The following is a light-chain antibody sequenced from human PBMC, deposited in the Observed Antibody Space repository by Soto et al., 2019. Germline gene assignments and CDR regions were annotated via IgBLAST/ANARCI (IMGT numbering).Light chain of an antibody. J-gene: IGKJ5*01. Sequence: DIQLTQSPSLLSASVVDRVTITCQASHDISTYLAWYQQKPGKAPKLMIYEASTLQSGVPSRFSGSGSGTDFTLTISSLQPEDFATYYCQQLSLFGQGTRLEI. CDR3: QQLSL. CDR2: EAS. CDR1: HDISTY. V-gene: IGKV1-9*01.